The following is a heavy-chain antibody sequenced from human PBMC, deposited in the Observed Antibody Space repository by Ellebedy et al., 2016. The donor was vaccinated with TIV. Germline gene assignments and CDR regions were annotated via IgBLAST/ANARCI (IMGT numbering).Heavy chain of an antibody. V-gene: IGHV4-39*01. CDR2: IYYTGST. D-gene: IGHD3-10*01. Sequence: GSLRLSCSVSGGSISSSSRYWGWIRQPPGKGLEWIGSIYYTGSTYYNPSLKRRVTISVDTSKNQFSLNLNSLTAADTAVYYCARQGPSITMVRGVNWFDPWGQGTLVTVSS. CDR3: ARQGPSITMVRGVNWFDP. CDR1: GGSISSSSRY. J-gene: IGHJ5*02.